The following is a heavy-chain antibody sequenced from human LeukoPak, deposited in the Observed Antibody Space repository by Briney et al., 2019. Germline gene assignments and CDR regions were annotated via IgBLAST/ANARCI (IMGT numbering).Heavy chain of an antibody. D-gene: IGHD3-22*01. CDR1: GFTFSSYW. CDR2: IKTDGSIT. CDR3: ARVRLAGIRQRYYYESSGSPFDY. Sequence: GGSLRLSCAASGFTFSSYWMCWVRQDPGKGLAWVSCIKTDGSITAYAGSVKGRFTISRDNAKNTLYLQMNSLRADDTAVYYCARVRLAGIRQRYYYESSGSPFDYWGQGTLVTVSS. J-gene: IGHJ4*02. V-gene: IGHV3-74*01.